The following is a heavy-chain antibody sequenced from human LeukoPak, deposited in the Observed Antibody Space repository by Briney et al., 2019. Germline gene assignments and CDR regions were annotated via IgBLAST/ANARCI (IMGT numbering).Heavy chain of an antibody. CDR1: GGSISSYY. V-gene: IGHV4-59*01. J-gene: IGHJ4*02. Sequence: PSETLSLTCTVSGGSISSYYWSWIRQPPGKRLEWIGYIYYSGSTNYNPSLKSRVTISVDTSKNQFSLRLSSVTAADTAVYYCARVSRDGYNFDYWGQGTLVTVSS. D-gene: IGHD5-24*01. CDR2: IYYSGST. CDR3: ARVSRDGYNFDY.